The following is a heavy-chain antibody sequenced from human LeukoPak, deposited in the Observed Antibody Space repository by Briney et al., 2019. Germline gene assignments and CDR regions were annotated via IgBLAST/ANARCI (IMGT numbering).Heavy chain of an antibody. CDR2: IYTSGST. CDR1: SDSIGSYY. Sequence: PSETLSLTCPVPSDSIGSYYWSWIRQPAGKGLEWIGRIYTSGSTNYNPYLMSRVTMSVDTTKEKSCLKLSSVTAADTAVYYCARERDGVVVVPAATLYYYYYMDVWGKGTTVTVSS. V-gene: IGHV4-4*07. CDR3: ARERDGVVVVPAATLYYYYYMDV. J-gene: IGHJ6*03. D-gene: IGHD2-2*01.